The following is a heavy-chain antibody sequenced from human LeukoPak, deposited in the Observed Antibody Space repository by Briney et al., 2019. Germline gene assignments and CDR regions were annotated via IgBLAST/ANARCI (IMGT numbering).Heavy chain of an antibody. CDR3: ARVYSYYDFWSGSNWFDP. CDR1: GYTFTSYD. CDR2: MNPNSGNT. D-gene: IGHD3-3*01. V-gene: IGHV1-8*01. J-gene: IGHJ5*02. Sequence: ASVKVSCKASGYTFTSYDINWVRQATGQGLEWMGWMNPNSGNTGYAQKFQGRVTMTRNTSISTAYMELSSVRSEDTAVYYCARVYSYYDFWSGSNWFDPWGQGTLVTVSS.